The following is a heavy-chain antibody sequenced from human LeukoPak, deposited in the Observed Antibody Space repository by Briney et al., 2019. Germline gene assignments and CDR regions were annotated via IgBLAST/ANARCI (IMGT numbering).Heavy chain of an antibody. J-gene: IGHJ4*02. CDR3: AKSPGAWVGGAIVSDNLFDS. V-gene: IGHV3-23*01. CDR2: NSAFGGTT. D-gene: IGHD3-16*02. Sequence: GGSLRLSCAPSGFTFSSYGMSWVPQTAGEGLERGSTNSAFGGTTYYADSVKGRFTISRDDSENTLYVQMDSLRADDAALYYCAKSPGAWVGGAIVSDNLFDSWGEGTLVTVSS. CDR1: GFTFSSYG.